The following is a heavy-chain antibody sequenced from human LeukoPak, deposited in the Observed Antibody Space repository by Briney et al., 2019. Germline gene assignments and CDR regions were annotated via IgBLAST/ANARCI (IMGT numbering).Heavy chain of an antibody. D-gene: IGHD3-10*01. CDR1: GFTFSNYW. CDR3: TRGHYVSGNLHDY. CDR2: ISGDGSNT. V-gene: IGHV3-74*01. Sequence: PGGSLRLSCAASGFTFSNYWMHWVRQVPGKGLVWVSRISGDGSNTIYADSVKGRFTISRDNAKDTLYLQMNSLRAEDTAVYYCTRGHYVSGNLHDYWGQGTLVTVSS. J-gene: IGHJ4*02.